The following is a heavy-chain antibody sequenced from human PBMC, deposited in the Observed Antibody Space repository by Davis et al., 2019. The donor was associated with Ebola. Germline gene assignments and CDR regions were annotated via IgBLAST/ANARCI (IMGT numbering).Heavy chain of an antibody. J-gene: IGHJ3*02. CDR3: VRIQDFRVSMTEAAFDI. CDR1: VGSFSGYY. V-gene: IGHV4-34*01. Sequence: MPSETLSLTCAVSVGSFSGYYWSWIRQPPGKGLEWIGEINHNGTPNYNPSLKSRVTISVDTSKNQFSLKLSSVTAADTAVYYCVRIQDFRVSMTEAAFDIWGPGTMVTVSS. CDR2: INHNGTP. D-gene: IGHD2/OR15-2a*01.